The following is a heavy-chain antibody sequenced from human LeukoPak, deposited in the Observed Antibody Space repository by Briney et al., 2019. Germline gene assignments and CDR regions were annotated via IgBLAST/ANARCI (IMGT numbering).Heavy chain of an antibody. J-gene: IGHJ4*02. CDR2: LDPEDGET. CDR3: ATDLHGSGSFDY. Sequence: WASVKVSCKVSGYTLTELSMHWVRQAPGKGLEWMGGLDPEDGETIYAQKFQGRVTMTEDTSTDTAYMELSSLRSEDTAVYYCATDLHGSGSFDYWGQGTLVTVSS. D-gene: IGHD3-10*01. V-gene: IGHV1-24*01. CDR1: GYTLTELS.